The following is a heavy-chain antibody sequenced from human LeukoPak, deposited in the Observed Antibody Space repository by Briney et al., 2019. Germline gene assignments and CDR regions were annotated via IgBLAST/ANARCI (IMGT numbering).Heavy chain of an antibody. CDR3: ARFKGGTGFDY. Sequence: SETLSLTCAVSGGSITTTDFDWAWIRPPPGQGFEWIATISSSGKAYYYPSLMSRVTISVDASKNQFSLDVTSVTAADTGLFYCARFKGGTGFDYWGRGILVIVS. D-gene: IGHD1-26*01. CDR2: ISSSGKA. J-gene: IGHJ4*02. V-gene: IGHV4-39*01. CDR1: GGSITTTDFD.